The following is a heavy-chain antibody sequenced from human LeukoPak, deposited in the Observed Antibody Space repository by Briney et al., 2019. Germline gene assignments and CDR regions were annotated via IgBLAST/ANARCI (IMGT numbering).Heavy chain of an antibody. Sequence: SETLSLTSTISGGSISSYYWSWIRQPPGKGLEWIGYIYYSGSPNYNPSLKSRVTISVDTSKNQFSLKLTSVTAADTAVYYCAGADKWNDVLDYWGQGTLVTVSS. D-gene: IGHD1-20*01. CDR2: IYYSGSP. CDR3: AGADKWNDVLDY. CDR1: GGSISSYY. V-gene: IGHV4-59*13. J-gene: IGHJ4*02.